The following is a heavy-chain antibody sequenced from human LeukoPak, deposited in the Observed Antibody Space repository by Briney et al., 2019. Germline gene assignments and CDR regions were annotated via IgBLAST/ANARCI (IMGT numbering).Heavy chain of an antibody. CDR2: IGTAADT. CDR3: ARGPIVGITETKGYFDY. V-gene: IGHV3-13*01. CDR1: GFTFSSYD. J-gene: IGHJ4*02. Sequence: GGSLRLSCAASGFTFSSYDMHWVRQAIGRGLEWVSSIGTAADTYYPGSVKGQFTISRENGKNSLYLQMNSLRAGDTAVYYCARGPIVGITETKGYFDYWGQGILVTVSS. D-gene: IGHD1-7*01.